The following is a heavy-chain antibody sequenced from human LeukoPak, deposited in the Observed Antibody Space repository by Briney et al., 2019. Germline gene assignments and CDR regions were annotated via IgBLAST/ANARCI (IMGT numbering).Heavy chain of an antibody. J-gene: IGHJ6*03. CDR1: GGSISSGSYY. D-gene: IGHD3-22*01. V-gene: IGHV4-61*02. CDR2: IYSSGST. CDR3: VSSGYNPRFYYYYLDV. Sequence: PSETPSLTCTVSGGSISSGSYYWSWIRQPAGKGLEWIGRIYSSGSTNYNPSLRSRATISIDTSSNEFSLKLSSVTAADTAVYYCVSSGYNPRFYYYYLDVWGKGTTVTVSS.